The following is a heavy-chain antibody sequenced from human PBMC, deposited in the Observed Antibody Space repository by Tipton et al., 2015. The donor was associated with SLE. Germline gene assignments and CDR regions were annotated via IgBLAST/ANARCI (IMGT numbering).Heavy chain of an antibody. CDR3: ARGDITIFGVVITTAPFDH. Sequence: SLRLSCAASGFTFESYWMSWVRQAPGKGLEWVASLKEDGSEKNYVESVRGRFTISRDNAMNALFLQMNSLRAEDTAVYYCARGDITIFGVVITTAPFDHWGQGTLVTVSS. CDR1: GFTFESYW. CDR2: LKEDGSEK. J-gene: IGHJ4*02. D-gene: IGHD3-3*01. V-gene: IGHV3-7*01.